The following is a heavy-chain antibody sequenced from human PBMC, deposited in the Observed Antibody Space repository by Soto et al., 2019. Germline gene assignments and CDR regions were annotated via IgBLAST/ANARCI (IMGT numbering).Heavy chain of an antibody. J-gene: IGHJ6*02. CDR2: ISSSGDAI. V-gene: IGHV3-48*02. D-gene: IGHD3-10*01. Sequence: EVQLVESGGDLVQPGGSLRLSCAASGFIFSDYTMTWVRQAPGRGLEFVSHISSSGDAIFYAESVKGRFTVSRDNAKNSLYLQMNSLRDDDTAVYFCARDHGGSTGFVGFYYFFVMDVWGQGTAVTVSS. CDR1: GFIFSDYT. CDR3: ARDHGGSTGFVGFYYFFVMDV.